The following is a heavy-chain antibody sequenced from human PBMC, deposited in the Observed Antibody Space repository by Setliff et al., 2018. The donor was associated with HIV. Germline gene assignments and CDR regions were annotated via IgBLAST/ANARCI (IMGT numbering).Heavy chain of an antibody. J-gene: IGHJ3*02. D-gene: IGHD2-15*01. CDR1: GYTFTNFA. CDR2: INGYNGNT. Sequence: ASVKVSCKTSGYTFTNFAISWVRQAPGQGLEWMGWINGYNGNTNYAQNFQGRVTMTTDTTSSTAYMELRSLRSDDTAMYYCARIRAAALLNAFDIWGQGTMVTVTS. CDR3: ARIRAAALLNAFDI. V-gene: IGHV1-18*01.